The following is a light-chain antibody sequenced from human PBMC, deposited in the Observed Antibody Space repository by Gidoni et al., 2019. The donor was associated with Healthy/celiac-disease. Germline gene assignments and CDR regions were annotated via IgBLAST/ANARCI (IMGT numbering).Light chain of an antibody. CDR2: AAS. Sequence: DIHMTQSPSSLSASVGDRVTITCRASQSISSYLNWYQQKPGKAPKLLIYAASSLQSGVPSRFSGSGSGTDFTLTISSLQPEDFATYYCQQSYSTHLTFGGGTKVEIK. V-gene: IGKV1-39*01. CDR3: QQSYSTHLT. J-gene: IGKJ4*01. CDR1: QSISSY.